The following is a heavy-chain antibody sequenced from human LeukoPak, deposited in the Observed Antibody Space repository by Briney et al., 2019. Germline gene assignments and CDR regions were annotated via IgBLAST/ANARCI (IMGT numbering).Heavy chain of an antibody. V-gene: IGHV3-74*01. J-gene: IGHJ4*02. Sequence: GGSLRLSCAASGFSFSVFWMHWVRQVPGKGPVWVSRIKTDGSITDYADSVKGRFTISRDNSKHTLFLQMNSLRDEDTAVYYCAKGRTLVGGSTRSYDCWGQGTLVTVSS. CDR1: GFSFSVFW. CDR3: AKGRTLVGGSTRSYDC. D-gene: IGHD1-26*01. CDR2: IKTDGSIT.